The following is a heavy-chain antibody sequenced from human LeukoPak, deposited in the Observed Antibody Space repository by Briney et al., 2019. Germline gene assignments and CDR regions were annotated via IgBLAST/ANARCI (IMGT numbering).Heavy chain of an antibody. CDR1: GFTFSSYG. CDR3: ARDFMSITGAFDI. Sequence: PGGSLRLSCAASGFTFSSYGMHWVRQAPGKGLEWVAFIRYDGSNKYYADSVKGRFTISRDNSKNTLYLQMNSLRAEDTAVYYCARDFMSITGAFDIWGQGTMVTVSS. D-gene: IGHD3-16*01. V-gene: IGHV3-30*02. J-gene: IGHJ3*02. CDR2: IRYDGSNK.